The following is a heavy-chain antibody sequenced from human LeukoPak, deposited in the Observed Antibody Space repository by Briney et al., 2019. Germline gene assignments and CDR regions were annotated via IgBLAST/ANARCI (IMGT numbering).Heavy chain of an antibody. CDR3: ATLPLYCSGGSCYGP. CDR2: INPSGGST. D-gene: IGHD2-15*01. V-gene: IGHV1-46*01. CDR1: GGTFSSDA. Sequence: ASVKVSCKASGGTFSSDAISWVRQAPGQGLEWMGIINPSGGSTSYAQKFQGRVTMTTDTSTSTAYMELRSLRSDDTAVYYCATLPLYCSGGSCYGPWGQGTLVTVSS. J-gene: IGHJ5*02.